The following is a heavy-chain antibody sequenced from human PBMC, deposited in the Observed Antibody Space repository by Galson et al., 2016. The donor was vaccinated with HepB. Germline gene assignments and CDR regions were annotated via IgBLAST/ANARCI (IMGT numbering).Heavy chain of an antibody. J-gene: IGHJ6*04. CDR1: GFIFRSYA. D-gene: IGHD1-1*01. Sequence: SLRLSCADSGFIFRSYAMNWVRQAPGKGLEWLAVISNGGSNKYFADSVKGRFTISRDNSKNTLYLQMNSLRAEDTAIYYCARFIASPWNDYYYYGMDVWGKGTTVTVSP. CDR2: ISNGGSNK. V-gene: IGHV3-30-3*01. CDR3: ARFIASPWNDYYYYGMDV.